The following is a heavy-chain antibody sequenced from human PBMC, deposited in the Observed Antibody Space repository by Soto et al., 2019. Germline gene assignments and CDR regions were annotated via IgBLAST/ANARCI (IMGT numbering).Heavy chain of an antibody. V-gene: IGHV1-69*02. D-gene: IGHD3-22*01. Sequence: QVQLVQSGAEVKKPGSSVKVSCKASGGTFSSYTINWVRQAPGQGLEWMGRIIPILDIANYAQKFQGRVTITADKSTTIVYMELSSLSSEDTAVYYCATWSIAAEVHTSGNNWFDPWGQGTQVTVSS. CDR3: ATWSIAAEVHTSGNNWFDP. CDR1: GGTFSSYT. CDR2: IIPILDIA. J-gene: IGHJ5*02.